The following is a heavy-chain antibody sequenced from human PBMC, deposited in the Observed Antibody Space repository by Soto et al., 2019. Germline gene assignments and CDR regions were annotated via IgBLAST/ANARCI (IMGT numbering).Heavy chain of an antibody. Sequence: QVRLVQSGAAVKKPGSSVTVSCKASGGTFSSHAISWVRQAPEQWLEWMGGIIHSFVIANYAQKVQGRVTITADESPRTAYMELSILRSEDTAVHDFEGGDGGNYFFFSWGQGTNITFSS. D-gene: IGHD3-10*01. CDR2: IIHSFVIA. CDR1: GGTFSSHA. J-gene: IGHJ5*02. V-gene: IGHV1-69*01. CDR3: EGGDGGNYFFFS.